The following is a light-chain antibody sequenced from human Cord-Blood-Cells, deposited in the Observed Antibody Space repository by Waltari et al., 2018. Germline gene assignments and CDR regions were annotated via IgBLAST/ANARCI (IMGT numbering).Light chain of an antibody. CDR1: SSDVGGYNY. Sequence: QSALTQPASVSGSPGQSITISCTGTSSDVGGYNYVSWYQQHPGKAPKLMIYEVSNRPSGGSNRFSGSKSGNTASLTISGLQAEDEADYYCSSYTSSSTLFGTGTKVTVL. CDR2: EVS. V-gene: IGLV2-14*01. CDR3: SSYTSSSTL. J-gene: IGLJ1*01.